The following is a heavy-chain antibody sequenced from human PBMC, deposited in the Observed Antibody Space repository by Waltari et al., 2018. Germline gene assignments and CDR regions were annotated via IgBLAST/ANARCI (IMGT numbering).Heavy chain of an antibody. J-gene: IGHJ4*02. Sequence: QVQLQQWGAGLLRPSETLSLTCAVYSGSFSGYYSSWLRQPPRNGLEWIGEINQNGNTNFNPSLKSRLTLSLDTSKNQFSLKLSSVTAADTAVYYCARGVPVYSSSWYSYYFDYWGQGTLVTISS. CDR3: ARGVPVYSSSWYSYYFDY. D-gene: IGHD6-13*01. V-gene: IGHV4-34*02. CDR1: SGSFSGYY. CDR2: INQNGNT.